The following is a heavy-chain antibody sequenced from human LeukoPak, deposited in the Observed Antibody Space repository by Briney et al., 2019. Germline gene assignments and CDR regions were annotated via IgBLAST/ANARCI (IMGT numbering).Heavy chain of an antibody. V-gene: IGHV3-11*06. CDR3: ARDVGSRSGSSSFDP. J-gene: IGHJ5*02. CDR1: GGSFSGYY. CDR2: INNRSSYT. D-gene: IGHD3-10*01. Sequence: LSLTCAVHGGSFSGYYWSWIRPGPGKGLEWVSYINNRSSYTNYAHSAKGRFTLSRDNAKNSLYLQMNSLRAEDTAVYYCARDVGSRSGSSSFDPWGQGTLVTVSS.